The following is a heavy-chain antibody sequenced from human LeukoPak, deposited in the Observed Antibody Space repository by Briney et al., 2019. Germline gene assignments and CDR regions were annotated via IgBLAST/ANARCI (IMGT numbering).Heavy chain of an antibody. CDR2: ISGSGGST. J-gene: IGHJ4*02. CDR1: GFTFSSYA. V-gene: IGHV3-23*01. CDR3: AKAITMVRGVTYFDY. D-gene: IGHD3-10*01. Sequence: GGSLRLSCAASGFTFSSYAMSWVRQAPGKGLEWVSAISGSGGSTYYADSVKGRFTISRDNSKNTLYLQMNSLRAEDTAVYYCAKAITMVRGVTYFDYWGQGTLVTVSS.